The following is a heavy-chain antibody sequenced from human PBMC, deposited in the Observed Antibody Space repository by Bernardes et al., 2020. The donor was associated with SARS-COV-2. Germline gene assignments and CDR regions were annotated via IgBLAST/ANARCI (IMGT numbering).Heavy chain of an antibody. CDR2: ISGYIANT. D-gene: IGHD3-10*01. CDR1: GYTFSNIG. J-gene: IGHJ3*02. Sequence: ASPKVVCKASGYTFSNIGISWVRQTPGQGLEWMGWISGYIANTNYAQKFQGRVTMTTDTSTSTAYMELRSLRSDDTAMYYCASPGGYSGSFLDDSFEIWGQGKIVTVSS. V-gene: IGHV1-18*01. CDR3: ASPGGYSGSFLDDSFEI.